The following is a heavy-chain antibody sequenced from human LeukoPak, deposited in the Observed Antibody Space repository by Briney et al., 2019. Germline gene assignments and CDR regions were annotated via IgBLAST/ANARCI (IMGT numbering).Heavy chain of an antibody. V-gene: IGHV1-69*13. CDR3: ARDVGYCSSTSCYAWYDAFDI. D-gene: IGHD2-2*01. CDR2: IIPIFGTA. CDR1: GGTFSSYA. J-gene: IGHJ3*02. Sequence: SVKVSCKASGGTFSSYAISWVRQAPGQGLERMGGIIPIFGTANYAQKFQGRVTITADESTSTAYMELSSLRSEDTAVYYCARDVGYCSSTSCYAWYDAFDIWGQGTMVTVSS.